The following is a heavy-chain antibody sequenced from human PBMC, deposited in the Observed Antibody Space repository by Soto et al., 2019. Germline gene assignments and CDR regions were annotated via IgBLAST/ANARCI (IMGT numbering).Heavy chain of an antibody. J-gene: IGHJ4*02. CDR3: GEPPGGGGY. V-gene: IGHV3-53*01. Sequence: EVQLVESGGGLIQPGGSLRLSCAVSGFTVSNNYMSWVRQAPGKGLEGVSVIYSGGYTAYGDSVKGRFTISRDNSKNTQYLQKNTLSAADRAVFYGGEPPGGGGYWGQGTLVTVSS. D-gene: IGHD3-16*01. CDR1: GFTVSNNY. CDR2: IYSGGYT.